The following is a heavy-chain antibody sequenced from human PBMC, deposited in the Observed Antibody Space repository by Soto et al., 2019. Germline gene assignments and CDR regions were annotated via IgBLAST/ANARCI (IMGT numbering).Heavy chain of an antibody. CDR3: TTGSVEGV. CDR2: IKRKIDGEAT. D-gene: IGHD2-15*01. CDR1: GFSFSNAW. J-gene: IGHJ6*02. V-gene: IGHV3-15*07. Sequence: EVQLVESGGGLVKPGGSLRLSCAGSGFSFSNAWMNWVRQAPGKGLEWVGRIKRKIDGEATDYAAPVKGRFTVSRDDSKSALYLHINSLKGDDTAVYYCTTGSVEGVWGQGTTVTVSS.